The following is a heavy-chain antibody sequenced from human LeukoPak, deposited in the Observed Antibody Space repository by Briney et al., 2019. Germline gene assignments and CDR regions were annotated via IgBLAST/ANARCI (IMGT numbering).Heavy chain of an antibody. CDR2: INPNNGGT. CDR3: ARPSSSGWYLNFDY. D-gene: IGHD6-19*01. J-gene: IGHJ4*02. V-gene: IGHV1-2*02. CDR1: GYTFTGYY. Sequence: ASVKVSCKTSGYTFTGYYMHWVRQAPGQGLEWMGWINPNNGGTNYAQKFQGRVTMTRDTSISTAYMELSRLRSDDTAVYYCARPSSSGWYLNFDYWGQGTLVTVSS.